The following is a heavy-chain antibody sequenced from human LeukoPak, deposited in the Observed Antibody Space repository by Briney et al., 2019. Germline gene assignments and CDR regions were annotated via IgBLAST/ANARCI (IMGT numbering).Heavy chain of an antibody. CDR2: IYHSGST. V-gene: IGHV4-38-2*02. CDR3: ARDRVPDY. CDR1: GYTISSGYY. Sequence: SETLSLTCTVSGYTISSGYYWGWIRQPPGKGLEWIGSIYHSGSTYYNPSLKSRVTISVDTSKNQFSLKLSSVTAADTAVYYCARDRVPDYWGQGTLVTVSS. D-gene: IGHD2-2*01. J-gene: IGHJ4*02.